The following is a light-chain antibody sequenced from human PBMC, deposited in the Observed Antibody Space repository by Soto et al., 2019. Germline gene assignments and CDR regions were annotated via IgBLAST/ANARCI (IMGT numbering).Light chain of an antibody. J-gene: IGLJ2*01. Sequence: QSALTQPASVSGSPGQSITISCTGTSSDIGAYNYVSWYQQHPGKTPKLMIYGVTNRPSRVSNRFSGSKSGSTASLTISGLQAEDEADYYCSSYTTSSTLEFGGGTKLTVL. V-gene: IGLV2-14*01. CDR2: GVT. CDR3: SSYTTSSTLE. CDR1: SSDIGAYNY.